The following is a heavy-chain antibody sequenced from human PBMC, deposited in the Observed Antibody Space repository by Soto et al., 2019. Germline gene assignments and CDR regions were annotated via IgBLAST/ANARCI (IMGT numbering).Heavy chain of an antibody. CDR3: ARVPSYYGSGSYPGGDY. Sequence: SETLSLTCAVYGGSFSGYYWSWIRQPPGKGLEWIGEINHSGSTNYNPSLKSRVTISVDTSKNQFSLKLSSVTAADTAVYYCARVPSYYGSGSYPGGDYWGQGTLVTVSS. V-gene: IGHV4-34*01. D-gene: IGHD3-10*01. J-gene: IGHJ4*02. CDR2: INHSGST. CDR1: GGSFSGYY.